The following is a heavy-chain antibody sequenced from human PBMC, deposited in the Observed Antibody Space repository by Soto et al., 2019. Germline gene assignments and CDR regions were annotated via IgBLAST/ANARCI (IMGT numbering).Heavy chain of an antibody. CDR2: ISPTSSVI. CDR3: AREVAAVRADS. CDR1: GFTFSDDS. V-gene: IGHV3-48*02. D-gene: IGHD6-19*01. Sequence: EVQLVQSGGGLVQPGGSLRLSCAASGFTFSDDSINWVRQAPGKGLEWISYISPTSSVIHYADSVNGRFTISRDNAKNSVLLQMNSLRDEDTGVYYCAREVAAVRADSWGQGTPVTVSS. J-gene: IGHJ4*02.